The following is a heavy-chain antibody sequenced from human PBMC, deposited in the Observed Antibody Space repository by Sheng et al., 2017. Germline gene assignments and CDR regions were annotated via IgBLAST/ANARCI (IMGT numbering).Heavy chain of an antibody. V-gene: IGHV3-53*01. CDR1: GFRVISSY. CDR2: IDAGGHT. J-gene: IGHJ4*02. CDR3: ARGPNFDS. Sequence: EVQLVESGGGLIQPGESLRLSCTASGFRVISSYMSWVRQAPGKGLEWVSLIDAGGHTYYAASVKGRFTISRDTFENTVYFQMNSLRVEDTALYYCARGPNFDSWGQGTLVTVSS.